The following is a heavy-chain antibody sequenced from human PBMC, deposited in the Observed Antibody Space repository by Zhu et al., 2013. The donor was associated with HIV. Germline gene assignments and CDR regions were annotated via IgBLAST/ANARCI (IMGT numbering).Heavy chain of an antibody. J-gene: IGHJ5*02. V-gene: IGHV1-2*02. CDR1: GGTFSNYG. D-gene: IGHD3-10*01. CDR2: INPKSGGT. Sequence: QVQLVQSGAEVKKPGSSVKVSCKASGGTFSNYGINWVRQAPGQGLEWLGWINPKSGGTNFLENFQGRLTLTRDTSNKTAFMEMSGLGFDDTAVYYCARDRANWFDPWGQGTLVTVSS. CDR3: ARDRANWFDP.